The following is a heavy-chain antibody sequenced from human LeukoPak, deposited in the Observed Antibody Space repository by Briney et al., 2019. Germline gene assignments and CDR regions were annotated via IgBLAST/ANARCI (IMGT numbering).Heavy chain of an antibody. CDR1: GGSISSSDYY. CDR3: ARQDGSGYYPSFDY. J-gene: IGHJ4*02. CDR2: IYYDGRT. D-gene: IGHD3-22*01. V-gene: IGHV4-39*01. Sequence: SETLSLTCTVSGGSISSSDYYWGWIRQPPGKGLEWIGNIYYDGRTYYNPSLKSRFTISVYTSNNQFSLKLSSVTAADTAVYYCARQDGSGYYPSFDYWGQGSLVTVSS.